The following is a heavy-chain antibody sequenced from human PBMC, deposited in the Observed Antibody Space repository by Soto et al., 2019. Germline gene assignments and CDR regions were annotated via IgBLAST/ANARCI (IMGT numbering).Heavy chain of an antibody. D-gene: IGHD6-19*01. CDR1: GFTFSNYT. V-gene: IGHV3-23*01. CDR2: ISGTGGSS. Sequence: EVQLLESGGGLVQPGGSLRLSCAASGFTFSNYTMSWVRQAPGKGMECVSAISGTGGSSSYTDSVKGRFTISRDNSKNTLSLQMDSLRAEDTARYYCAKRAVAGRNWYFDLWGRGTLVTVSS. CDR3: AKRAVAGRNWYFDL. J-gene: IGHJ2*01.